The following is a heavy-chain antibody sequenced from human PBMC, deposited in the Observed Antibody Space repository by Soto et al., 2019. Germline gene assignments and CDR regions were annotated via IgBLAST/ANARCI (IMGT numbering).Heavy chain of an antibody. J-gene: IGHJ3*02. CDR1: GFTFDDYA. CDR3: AKDMGITMIVVVGWAAFDI. D-gene: IGHD3-22*01. Sequence: GGSLRLSCAASGFTFDDYATHWVRQAPGKGLEWVSGISWNSGSIGYADSVKGRFTISRDNAKNSLYLQMNSLRAEDTALYYCAKDMGITMIVVVGWAAFDIWGQGTMVTVSS. V-gene: IGHV3-9*01. CDR2: ISWNSGSI.